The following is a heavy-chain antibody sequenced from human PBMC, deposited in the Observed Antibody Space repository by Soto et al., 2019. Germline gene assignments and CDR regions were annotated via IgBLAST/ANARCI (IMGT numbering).Heavy chain of an antibody. D-gene: IGHD2-2*01. CDR1: GFTFSSYG. CDR2: IWYDGSNK. V-gene: IGHV3-33*01. Sequence: QVQLVESGGGVVQPGRSLRLSGAASGFTFSSYGMHWVRQAPGKRLEWVAVIWYDGSNKYHADSVKRRFTISRDNSKNTLYLQMNSPRAEDTAVYYCARASCSSTSCYALDYYYYGMDVWGQGTTVTVSS. J-gene: IGHJ6*02. CDR3: ARASCSSTSCYALDYYYYGMDV.